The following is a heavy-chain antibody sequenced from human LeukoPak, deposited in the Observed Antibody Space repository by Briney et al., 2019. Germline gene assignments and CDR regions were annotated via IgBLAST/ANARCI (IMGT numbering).Heavy chain of an antibody. V-gene: IGHV3-9*01. D-gene: IGHD3-22*01. CDR1: GFTFSSYW. CDR3: AKDIADSSGYYYWGYFDY. Sequence: PGGSLRLSCAASGFTFSSYWMHWVRQAPGKGLEWVSGISWNSGSIGYADSVKGRYTISGDNAKDSLYLQMNSLRAEDTALYYCAKDIADSSGYYYWGYFDYWGQGTLVTVSS. J-gene: IGHJ4*02. CDR2: ISWNSGSI.